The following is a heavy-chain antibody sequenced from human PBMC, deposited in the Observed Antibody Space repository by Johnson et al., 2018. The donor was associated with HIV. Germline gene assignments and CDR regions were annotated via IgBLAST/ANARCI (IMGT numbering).Heavy chain of an antibody. CDR2: IKSKTEGGTT. CDR3: TTPRPNWGWNAFDI. Sequence: VQLVESGGGVVQPGGSLRLSCAASGFTFSNAWMSWVRQAPGKGLEWVGRIKSKTEGGTTDYAAPVKGRFTISRDDSKNTLYLQMNSLKTEDTAVYYCTTPRPNWGWNAFDIWGQGTMVTVSS. D-gene: IGHD7-27*01. V-gene: IGHV3-15*01. CDR1: GFTFSNAW. J-gene: IGHJ3*02.